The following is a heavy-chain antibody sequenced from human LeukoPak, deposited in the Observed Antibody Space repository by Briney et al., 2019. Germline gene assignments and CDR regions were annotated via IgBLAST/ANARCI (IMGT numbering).Heavy chain of an antibody. CDR1: GFTFSDYY. J-gene: IGHJ6*02. CDR3: AKDRLLWFGEWSYYGMDV. CDR2: ISSSGSTI. V-gene: IGHV3-11*01. D-gene: IGHD3-10*01. Sequence: GGSLRLSCAASGFTFSDYYMSWIRQAPGKGLEWVSYISSSGSTIYYADPVKGRFTISRDNAKNSLYLQMNSLRAEDTAVYYCAKDRLLWFGEWSYYGMDVWGQGTTVTVSS.